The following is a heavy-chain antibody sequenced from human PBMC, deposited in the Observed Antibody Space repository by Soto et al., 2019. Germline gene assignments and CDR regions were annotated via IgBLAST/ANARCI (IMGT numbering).Heavy chain of an antibody. D-gene: IGHD6-6*01. Sequence: SETLSLTCSVSCGSISSYYWSWIRQPPGRGLEWIGYIYYSGSTNYNPSLKSRVTISVDTSKNQFSLKLSSVTAADTAVYYCARTMKQLAFLDVRGKGPTFTDSS. V-gene: IGHV4-59*01. CDR2: IYYSGST. CDR1: CGSISSYY. CDR3: ARTMKQLAFLDV. J-gene: IGHJ6*04.